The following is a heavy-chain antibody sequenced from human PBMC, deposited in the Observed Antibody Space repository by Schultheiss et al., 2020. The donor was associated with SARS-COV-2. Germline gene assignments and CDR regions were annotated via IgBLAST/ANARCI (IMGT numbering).Heavy chain of an antibody. V-gene: IGHV3-23*01. J-gene: IGHJ4*01. Sequence: GGSLRLSCAASGFTFSNYGMRWVRQAPGKGLEWVAGIDSSGYSTIYEDSVQGRLTISRDNSKNTVYLQMNSLRADDTAVYYCAKEHLWGGFPWGHGTLVTVSS. CDR2: IDSSGYST. D-gene: IGHD3-3*02. CDR3: AKEHLWGGFP. CDR1: GFTFSNYG.